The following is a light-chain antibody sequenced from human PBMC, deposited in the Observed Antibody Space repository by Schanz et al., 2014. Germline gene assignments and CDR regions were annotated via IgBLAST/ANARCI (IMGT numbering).Light chain of an antibody. V-gene: IGKV3D-15*01. CDR3: QQYDKWFT. CDR1: QSVSSY. Sequence: EIVLTQSPATLSLSPGERATLSCRASQSVSSYLAWYQQKPGQAPRLLIYGASSRATAIPDRFSGSGSGTEFTLTISSLQSEDFATYYCQQYDKWFTFGQGTRLEIK. J-gene: IGKJ5*01. CDR2: GAS.